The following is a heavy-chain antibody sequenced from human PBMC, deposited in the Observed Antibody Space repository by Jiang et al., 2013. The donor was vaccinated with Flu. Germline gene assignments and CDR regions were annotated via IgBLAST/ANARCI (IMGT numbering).Heavy chain of an antibody. Sequence: TSYYMHWVRQAPGQGLEWMGIINPSGGSTSNAQKFQGRVTMTRDTSTSTVYMELSSLRSEDTAVYYCARVCDSWPSDAFDIWGQGTMVTVSS. V-gene: IGHV1-46*01. CDR3: ARVCDSWPSDAFDI. J-gene: IGHJ3*02. CDR1: TSYY. CDR2: INPSGGST. D-gene: IGHD6-13*01.